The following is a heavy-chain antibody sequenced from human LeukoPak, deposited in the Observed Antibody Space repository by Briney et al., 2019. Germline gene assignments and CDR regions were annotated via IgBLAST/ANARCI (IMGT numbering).Heavy chain of an antibody. J-gene: IGHJ3*02. CDR3: AKDVTLRLGSWNDVGDAFDI. CDR1: GFTFDDYA. CDR2: ISWDGGGT. D-gene: IGHD1-1*01. Sequence: QSGRSLRLSCAASGFTFDDYAMHWVRQAPGKGLEWVSLISWDGGGTYYADSVKGRFSISRDNSKNSLYLQMNSLRAEDTAVYYCAKDVTLRLGSWNDVGDAFDIWGQGTMVTVSS. V-gene: IGHV3-43D*03.